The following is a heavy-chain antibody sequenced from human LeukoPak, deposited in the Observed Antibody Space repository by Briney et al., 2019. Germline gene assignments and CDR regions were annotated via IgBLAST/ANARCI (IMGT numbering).Heavy chain of an antibody. D-gene: IGHD6-19*01. V-gene: IGHV1-18*01. CDR2: INSAEGGT. J-gene: IGHJ4*02. CDR1: GYIFTHYG. Sequence: ASVKVSCKASGYIFTHYGVSWVRQAPGQGLEWMGWINSAEGGTLYAENLQGRVTLTTDTSTSTLYMELRTLRSDDTAVYYCARSSSGWSVDFWGQGTLVTVSS. CDR3: ARSSSGWSVDF.